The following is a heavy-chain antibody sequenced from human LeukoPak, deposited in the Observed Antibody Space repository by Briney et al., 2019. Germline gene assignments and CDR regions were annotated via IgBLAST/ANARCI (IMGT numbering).Heavy chain of an antibody. CDR1: GGSISSGDYY. V-gene: IGHV4-30-4*08. CDR2: IYYSGST. D-gene: IGHD2-2*01. CDR3: ARGGYQLLLAFDY. Sequence: PSQTLSLTCTVSGGSISSGDYYWSWIRQPPGKDLEWIGYIYYSGSTYYNPSLKSRVTISVDTSKNQFSLKLSSVTAADTAVYYCARGGYQLLLAFDYWGQGTLVTVSS. J-gene: IGHJ4*02.